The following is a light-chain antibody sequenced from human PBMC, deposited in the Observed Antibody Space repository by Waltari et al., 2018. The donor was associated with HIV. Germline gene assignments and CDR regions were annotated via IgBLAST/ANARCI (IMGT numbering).Light chain of an antibody. J-gene: IGKJ2*03. Sequence: GDRVTITCRASQRISTWLAWYQQKAGKAPKLLMYKVSSLESGVPSRFSGRGSETEFTLTISSVQPDDAATYYCQQYNSYLYSFGQG. CDR1: QRISTW. CDR3: QQYNSYLYS. CDR2: KVS. V-gene: IGKV1-5*03.